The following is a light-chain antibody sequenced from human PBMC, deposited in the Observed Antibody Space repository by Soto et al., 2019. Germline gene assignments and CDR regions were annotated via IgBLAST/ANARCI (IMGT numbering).Light chain of an antibody. CDR1: QSISGW. CDR3: QQYSTYLGT. CDR2: KAS. J-gene: IGKJ1*01. Sequence: DIQMTQSPSTLSASVGDRVTITCRASQSISGWLAWYQHKTGKAPKLLISKASSLESGVPSRFSGSKSGTEFTLTISSLQPDDFATYYCQQYSTYLGTFGQGTKVEIK. V-gene: IGKV1-5*03.